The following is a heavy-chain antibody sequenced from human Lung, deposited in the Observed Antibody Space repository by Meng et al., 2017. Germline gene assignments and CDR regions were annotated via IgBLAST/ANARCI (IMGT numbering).Heavy chain of an antibody. Sequence: QVQLQESGPGLVEPSQTLSLTCTVSGGSMSSGNYYWSWIRQPPGKGLEWIGYIHHSGSAYYNPSLKSRVSISEDTSKNQFSLNLNSMTAADTAVYYCASFDHIPRRNYFDYWGQGTLVTVSS. CDR1: GGSMSSGNYY. CDR3: ASFDHIPRRNYFDY. J-gene: IGHJ4*02. D-gene: IGHD2-21*01. V-gene: IGHV4-30-4*01. CDR2: IHHSGSA.